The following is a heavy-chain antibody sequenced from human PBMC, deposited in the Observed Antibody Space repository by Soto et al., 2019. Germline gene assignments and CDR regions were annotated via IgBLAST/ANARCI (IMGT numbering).Heavy chain of an antibody. CDR3: AKDRSSTSCYAFDY. J-gene: IGHJ4*02. CDR1: GFTFSSFA. D-gene: IGHD2-2*01. Sequence: EVQLLESGGGLVQPGGSLRLSCAASGFTFSSFAMSWVRQAPGKGLEWVSGINSRAGTTYYADSVKGRFTNSRDNSKNTLYLQMNSLTAEDTAVYYCAKDRSSTSCYAFDYWGRGTLVTVSS. V-gene: IGHV3-23*01. CDR2: INSRAGTT.